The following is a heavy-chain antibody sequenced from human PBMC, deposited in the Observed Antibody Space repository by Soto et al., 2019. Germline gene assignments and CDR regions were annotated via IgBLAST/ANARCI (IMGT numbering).Heavy chain of an antibody. CDR3: ARDSSGRHDY. J-gene: IGHJ4*02. V-gene: IGHV4-61*03. D-gene: IGHD6-25*01. CDR2: IYHGGTT. Sequence: SETLSLTCSVSGGSLRSGSYYWAWIRQPPGKGLEWIGYIYHGGTTNYNASLRSRVTMSLDTSKNHFFLKLNSMTASDTAVYYCARDSSGRHDYWGQGTLVTV. CDR1: GGSLRSGSYY.